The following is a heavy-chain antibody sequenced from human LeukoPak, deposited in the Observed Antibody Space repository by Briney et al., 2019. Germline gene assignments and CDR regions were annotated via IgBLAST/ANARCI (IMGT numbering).Heavy chain of an antibody. Sequence: PSETLSLTCTVSGGSISSYYWSWIRQPPGKGLEWIGYIYYSGSTNYNPSLKSRVTISVDTSKNQFSLKLSSVTAADTAVYYCARGTYSSSWSTIGDWFGPWGQGTLVTVSS. CDR1: GGSISSYY. J-gene: IGHJ5*02. CDR2: IYYSGST. CDR3: ARGTYSSSWSTIGDWFGP. V-gene: IGHV4-59*01. D-gene: IGHD6-13*01.